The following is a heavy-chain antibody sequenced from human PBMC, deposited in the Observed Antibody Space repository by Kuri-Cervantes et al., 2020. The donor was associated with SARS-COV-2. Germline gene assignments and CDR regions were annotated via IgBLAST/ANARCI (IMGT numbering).Heavy chain of an antibody. V-gene: IGHV3-15*01. CDR2: IKSKTDGGTT. Sequence: GESLKISCAASGFTFSNAWMSWVRQAPGKGLEWVGRIKSKTDGGTTDYAAPVKGRFTISRDDSKNTLYLQMNSLKTEDTAAYYCTTEDGDYVSLDYWGQGTLVTVSS. CDR3: TTEDGDYVSLDY. CDR1: GFTFSNAW. D-gene: IGHD4-17*01. J-gene: IGHJ4*02.